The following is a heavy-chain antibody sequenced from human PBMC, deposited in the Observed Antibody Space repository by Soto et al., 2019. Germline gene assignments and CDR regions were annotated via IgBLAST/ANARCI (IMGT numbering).Heavy chain of an antibody. Sequence: QVQLVESGGGLVKPGGSLRLSCAASGFRFSDNYMSWIRLSPGKGLEWVSYISSSGSNIYYADSVKGRFTISRDNAKNSVHLQMSSLRAEDTADYYCARDTYSGGATGIEDWGQGTLVTVSS. D-gene: IGHD5-12*01. CDR1: GFRFSDNY. CDR3: ARDTYSGGATGIED. CDR2: ISSSGSNI. V-gene: IGHV3-11*01. J-gene: IGHJ4*02.